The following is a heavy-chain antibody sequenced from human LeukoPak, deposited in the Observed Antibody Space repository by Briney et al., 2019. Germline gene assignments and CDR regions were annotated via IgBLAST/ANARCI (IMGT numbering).Heavy chain of an antibody. CDR3: ARAPGAAID. Sequence: SETPSLTCTVSGGSISSSSYYWSWIRQPPGKGLEWIGEINHSGSTNYNPSLKSRVSISVDTSKNQFSLKLNSVTAADTAVYYCARAPGAAIDWGQGTLVTVSS. V-gene: IGHV4-39*07. CDR2: INHSGST. J-gene: IGHJ4*02. D-gene: IGHD2-2*01. CDR1: GGSISSSSYY.